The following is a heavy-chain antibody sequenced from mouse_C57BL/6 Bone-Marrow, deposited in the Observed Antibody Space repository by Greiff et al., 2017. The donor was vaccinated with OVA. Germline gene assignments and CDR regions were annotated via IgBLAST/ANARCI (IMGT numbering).Heavy chain of an antibody. CDR3: AGYYGYDGFDY. V-gene: IGHV5-17*01. CDR2: ISSGSSTI. J-gene: IGHJ2*01. Sequence: EVHLVESGGGLVKPGGSLKLSCAASGFTFSDYGMHWVRQAPEQGLEWVAYISSGSSTIYYADTVKGRFTISRDNAKNTLFLQMTSLRSEDTAMYYCAGYYGYDGFDYWGQGTTLTVSS. D-gene: IGHD2-2*01. CDR1: GFTFSDYG.